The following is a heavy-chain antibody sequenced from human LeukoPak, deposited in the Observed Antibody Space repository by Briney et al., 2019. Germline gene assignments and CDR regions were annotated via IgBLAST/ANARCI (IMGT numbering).Heavy chain of an antibody. V-gene: IGHV4-39*07. CDR2: IYYSGNT. D-gene: IGHD3-10*01. J-gene: IGHJ4*02. CDR1: GGSISSSTYY. Sequence: SETLSLTCTVSGGSISSSTYYWGWIRQPPGKGLEWIGNIYYSGNTYYNPSLKSRVAISVDTSKNQFSLKLSSVTAADTAVYYCARRTHLYYYGSGSYSYWGQGTLVTVSS. CDR3: ARRTHLYYYGSGSYSY.